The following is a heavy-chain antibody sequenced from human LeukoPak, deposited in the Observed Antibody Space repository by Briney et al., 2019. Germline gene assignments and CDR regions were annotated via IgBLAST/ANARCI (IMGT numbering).Heavy chain of an antibody. J-gene: IGHJ5*02. CDR3: ARFLWGRFDP. D-gene: IGHD2/OR15-2a*01. V-gene: IGHV4-34*01. CDR2: INHSGST. CDR1: GGSFSGYY. Sequence: PSETLSFTCAVYGGSFSGYYWSWIRQPPGKGLEWVGEINHSGSTNYNPSLKSRVTISVDTSKHQFSLKLSSVAAADTAVYYCARFLWGRFDPWGQGTLVTVSP.